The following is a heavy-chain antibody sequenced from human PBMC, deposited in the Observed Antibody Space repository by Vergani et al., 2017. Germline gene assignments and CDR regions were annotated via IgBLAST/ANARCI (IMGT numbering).Heavy chain of an antibody. J-gene: IGHJ4*02. Sequence: EVQLLESGGGLVQPGGSLRLSCAASGFTFSSYAMSWVRQAPGKGLEWVSAISGSGGSTYYADSVKGRFTISRDNSKNTLYPQMNSLRAEDTAVYYCAKARYMITFGGVLSWGQGTLVTVSS. D-gene: IGHD3-16*01. CDR3: AKARYMITFGGVLS. CDR1: GFTFSSYA. CDR2: ISGSGGST. V-gene: IGHV3-23*01.